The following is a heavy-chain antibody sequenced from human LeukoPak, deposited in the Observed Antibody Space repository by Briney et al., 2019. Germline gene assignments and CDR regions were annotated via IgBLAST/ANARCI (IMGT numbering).Heavy chain of an antibody. J-gene: IGHJ4*02. V-gene: IGHV1-46*01. Sequence: ASVKVSCKASGYTFSDHHMHWVRQAPGQGLEWMGKITPSSGDTTYAQNFQGRVTMTRDTSTSTVYMQLSRLRSEDTAVYYCARDTYGSDYWGQGTLVTVSA. CDR3: ARDTYGSDY. CDR1: GYTFSDHH. D-gene: IGHD3-10*01. CDR2: ITPSSGDT.